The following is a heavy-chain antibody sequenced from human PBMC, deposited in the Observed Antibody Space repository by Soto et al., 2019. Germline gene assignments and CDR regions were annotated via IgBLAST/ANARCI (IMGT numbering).Heavy chain of an antibody. CDR2: ISGSGGST. CDR3: AKDLSMAYYYDSSGRYYFDY. J-gene: IGHJ4*02. D-gene: IGHD3-22*01. V-gene: IGHV3-23*01. Sequence: LRLSCAASGFTFSSYAMSWVRQAPGKGLEWVSAISGSGGSTYYADSVKGRFTISRDNSKNTLYLQMNSLRAEDTAVYYCAKDLSMAYYYDSSGRYYFDYWGQGTLVTVSS. CDR1: GFTFSSYA.